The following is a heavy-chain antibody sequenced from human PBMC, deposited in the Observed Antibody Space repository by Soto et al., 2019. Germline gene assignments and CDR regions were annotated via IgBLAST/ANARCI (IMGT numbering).Heavy chain of an antibody. CDR2: IYPADSET. CDR3: ATSTSVTGIFDY. CDR1: GYSFSTCW. Sequence: PVESLKISCKGSGYSFSTCWIAWVRQMPGKGLEFMGLIYPADSETKYSPSFIGQVTMSSDKSISTAYLQWSSLQASDTAVYYCATSTSVTGIFDYWGQGTLVPVSS. J-gene: IGHJ4*02. V-gene: IGHV5-51*01. D-gene: IGHD2-21*02.